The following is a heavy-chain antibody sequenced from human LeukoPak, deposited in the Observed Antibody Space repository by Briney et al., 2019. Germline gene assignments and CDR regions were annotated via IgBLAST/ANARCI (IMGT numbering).Heavy chain of an antibody. D-gene: IGHD6-13*01. J-gene: IGHJ4*02. CDR3: ARDLGYSSSWGY. Sequence: SETLSLTCTVSGGSISSSSYYWGWIRQPPGKGLEWIGSIYYSGSTYYNPSLKSRVTISVDTSKNQFSLKLSSVTAADTAVYYCARDLGYSSSWGYWGQGTLVTVSS. CDR2: IYYSGST. V-gene: IGHV4-39*02. CDR1: GGSISSSSYY.